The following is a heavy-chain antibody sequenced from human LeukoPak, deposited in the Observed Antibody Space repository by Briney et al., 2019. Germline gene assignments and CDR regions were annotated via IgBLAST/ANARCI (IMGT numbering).Heavy chain of an antibody. CDR1: GFTFDDYA. J-gene: IGHJ4*02. CDR3: AKDHTDYYDSSGSFDY. V-gene: IGHV3-9*01. CDR2: ISWNSGSI. Sequence: GGSLRISCAASGFTFDDYARHWVRQAPGKGLEWVSGISWNSGSIGYADSVKGRFTISRDNAKNSLYLQMNSLRAEDTALYYCAKDHTDYYDSSGSFDYWGQGTLVTVSS. D-gene: IGHD3-22*01.